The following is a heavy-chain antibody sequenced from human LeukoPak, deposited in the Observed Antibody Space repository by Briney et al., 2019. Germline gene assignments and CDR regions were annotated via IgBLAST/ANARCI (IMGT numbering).Heavy chain of an antibody. CDR2: TNPNSGRT. D-gene: IGHD3-16*02. CDR3: ARGVWGSYRYTGIHY. CDR1: GYTFTGYY. Sequence: ASVKVSCKASGYTFTGYYMHWVRQAPGQWLEWIGSTNPNSGRTNYTHNFQGTPTMTGDTSISKAYMELRRVRSDVRAVCCCARGVWGSYRYTGIHYWGEGTLVTVSS. J-gene: IGHJ4*02. V-gene: IGHV1-2*07.